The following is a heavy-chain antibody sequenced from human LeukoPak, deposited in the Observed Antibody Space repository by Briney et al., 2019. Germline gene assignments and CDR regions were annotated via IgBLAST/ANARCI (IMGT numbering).Heavy chain of an antibody. J-gene: IGHJ4*02. D-gene: IGHD3/OR15-3a*01. CDR1: GGSISNHY. CDR3: GSREFFDWVLEYSFVY. V-gene: IGHV4-59*11. Sequence: SETLSLTCAASGGSISNHYWSWLRQAPGKGLEWIGHIYYSGNTNYNAFLESRVTISADISKNHFSLQLNTVTAADTAVYYCGSREFFDWVLEYSFVYWGRESLVGVSS. CDR2: IYYSGNT.